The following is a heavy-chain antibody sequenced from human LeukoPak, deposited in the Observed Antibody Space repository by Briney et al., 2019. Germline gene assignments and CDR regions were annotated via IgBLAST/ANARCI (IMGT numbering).Heavy chain of an antibody. CDR3: AGRYYYDSSGYYYLDY. CDR2: ISGSGGST. J-gene: IGHJ4*02. D-gene: IGHD3-22*01. CDR1: GFTFSSYA. Sequence: PGGSLRLSCAASGFTFSSYAMSWVRQAPGKGLEWVSAISGSGGSTYYADSVKGRFTISRDNSKNTLYLQMNSLRAEDTAVYYCAGRYYYDSSGYYYLDYWGQGTLVTVSS. V-gene: IGHV3-23*01.